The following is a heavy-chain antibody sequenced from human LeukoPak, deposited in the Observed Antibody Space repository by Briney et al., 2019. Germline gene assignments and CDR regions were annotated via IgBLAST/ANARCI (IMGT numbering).Heavy chain of an antibody. V-gene: IGHV3-23*01. CDR2: ISGSGGST. D-gene: IGHD1-14*01. CDR3: AKVGAGILDY. CDR1: GFTFSSYA. J-gene: IGHJ4*02. Sequence: GGSLRLSCAASGFTFSSYAMNWVRQTPGKGLEWVSSISGSGGSTYYADSVKGRFAISRDNSKNTLYLQMNSLRAEDTAVYYCAKVGAGILDYWGQGTLVTVSS.